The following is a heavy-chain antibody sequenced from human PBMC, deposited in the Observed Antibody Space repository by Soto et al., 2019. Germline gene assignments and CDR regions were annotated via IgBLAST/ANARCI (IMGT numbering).Heavy chain of an antibody. CDR3: TTDSYITSIIVRFDY. J-gene: IGHJ4*01. CDR2: VKSKNDGGTT. V-gene: IGHV3-15*07. Sequence: GSLRLSCAASGFTFSSYSMNWVRQAPGKGLEWVGRVKSKNDGGTTDFAAPVKGRFAISRDDSKNMVYLEMNSLQTEDTAIYYCTTDSYITSIIVRFDYWGHGTLVTVPQ. D-gene: IGHD3-22*01. CDR1: GFTFSSYS.